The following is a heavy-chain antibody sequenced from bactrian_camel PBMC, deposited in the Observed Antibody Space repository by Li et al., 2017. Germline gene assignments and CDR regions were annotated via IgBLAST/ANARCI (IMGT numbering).Heavy chain of an antibody. J-gene: IGHJ4*01. V-gene: IGHV3S1*01. CDR2: IAPSTGST. CDR3: AAKPGGAYRLTPRWYNY. D-gene: IGHD1*01. Sequence: HVQLVESGGGSVQAGGSLKLSCVASGYTWTTDCMGWFRQAPGKEREGVAAIAPSTGSTYYDDSIKGRFTVSHVNSNNTLHLQMNSLKPEDTAVYYCAAKPGGAYRLTPRWYNYWGQGTQVTVS. CDR1: GYTWTTDC.